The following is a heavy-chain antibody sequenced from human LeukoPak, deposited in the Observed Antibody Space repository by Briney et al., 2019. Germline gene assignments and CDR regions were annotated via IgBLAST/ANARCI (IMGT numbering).Heavy chain of an antibody. J-gene: IGHJ6*02. D-gene: IGHD3-10*01. V-gene: IGHV3-66*02. CDR3: AKDLITMVRGSPMDV. CDR2: IYTGGSA. CDR1: TFTVSTNY. Sequence: AGSLRLSCAASTFTVSTNYMTWVRQAPGKGLEWVSIIYTGGSAYYADSVKGRFTISRDDSRNTLYLQLSSLRAEDTAVYYCAKDLITMVRGSPMDVWGQGTTVTVSS.